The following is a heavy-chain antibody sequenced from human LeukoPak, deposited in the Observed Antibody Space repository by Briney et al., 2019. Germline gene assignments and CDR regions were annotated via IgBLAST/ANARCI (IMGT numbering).Heavy chain of an antibody. CDR1: GYTFTSYG. V-gene: IGHV1-18*01. Sequence: GASVKVSCKASGYTFTSYGISWVRQAPGQGLEWMGWISAYNGNTNYAQTLQGRVTMTRDTSTSTVYMELSSLRSEDTAVYYCARRNAGYSYGHTLDYWGQGTLVTVSS. CDR2: ISAYNGNT. D-gene: IGHD5-18*01. J-gene: IGHJ4*02. CDR3: ARRNAGYSYGHTLDY.